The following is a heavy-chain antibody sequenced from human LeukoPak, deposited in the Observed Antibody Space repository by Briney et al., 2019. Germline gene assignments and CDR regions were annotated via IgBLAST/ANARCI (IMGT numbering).Heavy chain of an antibody. J-gene: IGHJ4*02. Sequence: GGSLRLSCAASGFTFSSYGMHWVRQAPGKGLEWVAVIWYDGSNKYYADSVKGRFTISRDNSKNTLYLQMNSLRAEDTAVYYCVRGSYVWGSYPLSRYWGQGTLVTVSS. CDR3: VRGSYVWGSYPLSRY. D-gene: IGHD3-16*02. V-gene: IGHV3-33*01. CDR1: GFTFSSYG. CDR2: IWYDGSNK.